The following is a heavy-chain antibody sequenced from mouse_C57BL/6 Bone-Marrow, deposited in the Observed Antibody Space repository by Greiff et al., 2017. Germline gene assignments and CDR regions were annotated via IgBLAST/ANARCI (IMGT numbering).Heavy chain of an antibody. D-gene: IGHD1-1*01. CDR3: ASSANYYGSSLVFDY. J-gene: IGHJ2*01. CDR1: GYTFTGYW. CDR2: TLPGSGST. V-gene: IGHV1-9*01. Sequence: QVQLQQSGAELMKPGASVKLSCKATGYTFTGYWIEWVKQRPGHGLEWIGETLPGSGSTNYNEKFKGKATFTADTSSNTAYMQLSSLTTEDSAIYYCASSANYYGSSLVFDYWGQGTTLTVSS.